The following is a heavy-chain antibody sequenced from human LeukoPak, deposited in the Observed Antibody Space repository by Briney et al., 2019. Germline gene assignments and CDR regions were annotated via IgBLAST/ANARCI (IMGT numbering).Heavy chain of an antibody. Sequence: SETLSLTCTVSGGSVSSYYWSWIRQTPGKGLEWIGYTYYSGSTNYNPSLKSRVTISVDTSKNQFSLKLSSVTAADTAVYYCAREIAARPPYYYYGMDVWGQGTTVTVSS. J-gene: IGHJ6*02. V-gene: IGHV4-59*02. D-gene: IGHD6-6*01. CDR1: GGSVSSYY. CDR2: TYYSGST. CDR3: AREIAARPPYYYYGMDV.